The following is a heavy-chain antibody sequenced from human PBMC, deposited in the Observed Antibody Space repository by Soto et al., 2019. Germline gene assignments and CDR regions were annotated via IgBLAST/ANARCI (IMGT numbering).Heavy chain of an antibody. CDR2: ISGDSIST. V-gene: IGHV3-23*01. CDR3: VKTLGQCATITCRQYYFDI. Sequence: APAKGLEWVSTISGDSISTYFADSVKGRFTISRDNSRNILYLQMNSLTVEDTAVYYCVKTLGQCATITCRQYYFDIWGQGTLVTVSS. D-gene: IGHD5-12*01. J-gene: IGHJ4*02.